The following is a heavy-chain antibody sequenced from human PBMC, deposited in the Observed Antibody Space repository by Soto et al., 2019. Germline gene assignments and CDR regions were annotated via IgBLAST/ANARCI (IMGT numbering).Heavy chain of an antibody. CDR3: ARDRFPFDYYGSGTSLDF. CDR1: GYTFTSYY. J-gene: IGHJ4*02. Sequence: ASVKVSCKASGYTFTSYYMHWVRQAPGQGLEGMGIISPSGGSTSYAQKFQGRVTMTRDTSTSTVYMELSSLRSEDTAVYYCARDRFPFDYYGSGTSLDFWGQGTLVTVSS. V-gene: IGHV1-46*01. CDR2: ISPSGGST. D-gene: IGHD3-10*01.